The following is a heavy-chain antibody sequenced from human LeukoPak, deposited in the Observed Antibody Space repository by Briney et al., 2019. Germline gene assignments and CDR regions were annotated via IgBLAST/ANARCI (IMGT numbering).Heavy chain of an antibody. CDR2: ISSSSYI. J-gene: IGHJ4*02. CDR3: ARAGSSPRSAPYSSGWEGFDY. D-gene: IGHD6-19*01. V-gene: IGHV3-21*01. CDR1: GFTFSSYS. Sequence: GGSLRLSCAASGFTFSSYSMNWVRQAPGKGLEWVSSISSSSYIYYAGSVKGRFTISRDNAKNSLYLQMNSLRAEDTAVYYCARAGSSPRSAPYSSGWEGFDYWGQGTLVTVSS.